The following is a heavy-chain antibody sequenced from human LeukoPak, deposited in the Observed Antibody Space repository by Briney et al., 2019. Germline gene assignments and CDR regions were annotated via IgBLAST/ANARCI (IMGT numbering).Heavy chain of an antibody. CDR1: GFTFSTYA. CDR3: ARGFLGGTDQYFDS. V-gene: IGHV3-23*01. CDR2: IGGGGPTT. J-gene: IGHJ4*02. Sequence: TGRSLRLSCAASGFTFSTYAMNWVRQAPAKGLEWVSTIGGGGPTTDYADSVKDRFTISRDNSKNTLYLQMNSLRAEDTAVYFCARGFLGGTDQYFDSWGQGTLVTVSS. D-gene: IGHD6-19*01.